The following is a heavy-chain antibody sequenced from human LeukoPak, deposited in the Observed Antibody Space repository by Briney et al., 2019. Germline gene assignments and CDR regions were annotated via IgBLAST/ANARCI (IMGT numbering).Heavy chain of an antibody. J-gene: IGHJ4*02. Sequence: SETLSLTCTVSGYSISSGYYWGWIRQPPGKGLEWIGSIYHSGSTYYNPSLKSRVTISADTSKNQFSLKLSSVTAADMAVYYCAGGLIAAAGTRVDYWGQGTLVTVSS. CDR3: AGGLIAAAGTRVDY. D-gene: IGHD6-13*01. V-gene: IGHV4-38-2*02. CDR2: IYHSGST. CDR1: GYSISSGYY.